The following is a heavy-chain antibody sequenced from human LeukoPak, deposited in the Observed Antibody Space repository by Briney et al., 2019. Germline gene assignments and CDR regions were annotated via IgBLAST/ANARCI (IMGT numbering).Heavy chain of an antibody. V-gene: IGHV4-34*12. J-gene: IGHJ4*02. Sequence: KPSETLSLTCGVFGGSFSYYHWTWIRQPPGKALEWIGEIVHTGSATYNPSLTRRVTISADTSKQQFSLKMTSVTAADTAFYYCARGTDRLTSAFYWLWGQGPLVTVS. CDR3: ARGTDRLTSAFYWL. D-gene: IGHD6-19*01. CDR1: GGSFSYYH. CDR2: IVHTGSA.